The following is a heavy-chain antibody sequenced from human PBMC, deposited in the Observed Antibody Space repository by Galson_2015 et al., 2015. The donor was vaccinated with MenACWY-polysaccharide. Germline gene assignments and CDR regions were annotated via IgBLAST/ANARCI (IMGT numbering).Heavy chain of an antibody. CDR1: GGSVKNSY. CDR2: IFYTGST. J-gene: IGHJ4*02. Sequence: LSLTCSLPGGSVKNSYWSWFRQPPGKGLEWIGYIFYTGSTTYNPSLKSRVTISIDASESHFSLNLTSVTAADTAVYYCARGRALTDYWGQGTLVTVSS. CDR3: ARGRALTDY. V-gene: IGHV4-59*02.